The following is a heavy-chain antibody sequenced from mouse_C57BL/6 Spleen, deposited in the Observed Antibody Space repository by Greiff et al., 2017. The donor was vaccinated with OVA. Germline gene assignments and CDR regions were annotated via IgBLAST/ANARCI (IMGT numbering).Heavy chain of an antibody. V-gene: IGHV1-47*01. Sequence: QVQLQQSGAELVKPGASVKMSCKASGYTFTTYPIEWMKQNHGKSLEWIGNFHPYNDDTKYNEKFKGKATLTVVKSSSTVYLELSRLTSDDSAVYYCATSGSYVSWFAYWGQGTLVTVSA. CDR3: ATSGSYVSWFAY. J-gene: IGHJ3*01. CDR1: GYTFTTYP. D-gene: IGHD1-1*02. CDR2: FHPYNDDT.